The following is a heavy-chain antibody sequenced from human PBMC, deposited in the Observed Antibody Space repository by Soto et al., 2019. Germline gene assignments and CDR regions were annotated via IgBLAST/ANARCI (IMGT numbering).Heavy chain of an antibody. V-gene: IGHV1-18*01. CDR3: GLCRTHRYAIVV. Sequence: GASGKVSCKASGYRFTSYGIGWVRQVPGQGPEWMGWISPYNGRTNYAQSVKGRVVMTTDISTNTVYLELRSLSSDDSAIYYSGLCRTHRYAIVVWG. CDR1: GYRFTSYG. J-gene: IGHJ6*01. CDR2: ISPYNGRT. D-gene: IGHD2-2*01.